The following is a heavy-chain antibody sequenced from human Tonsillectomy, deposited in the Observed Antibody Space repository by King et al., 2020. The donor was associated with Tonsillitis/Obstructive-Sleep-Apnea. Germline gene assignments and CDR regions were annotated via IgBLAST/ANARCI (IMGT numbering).Heavy chain of an antibody. V-gene: IGHV3-13*01. CDR1: GFSFSSYD. CDR2: IGTAGNT. Sequence: VQLVESGGGLVQPGGSLRLSCAASGFSFSSYDMHWVRLVLGKGLEWVSSIGTAGNTYYPGYVKGRFTISSENANNSLPLQMNGMRAGDTAVYYCARAESCGGPMFDPWGQGTLVTVSS. CDR3: ARAESCGGPMFDP. J-gene: IGHJ5*02. D-gene: IGHD2-21*01.